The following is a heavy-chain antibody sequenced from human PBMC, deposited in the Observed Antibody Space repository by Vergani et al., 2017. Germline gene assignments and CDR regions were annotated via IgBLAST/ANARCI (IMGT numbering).Heavy chain of an antibody. V-gene: IGHV4-59*01. CDR3: ARDNSLRITCGGVIVTGAFDI. CDR2: IYYRGST. Sequence: QVQLQESGPGLVKPSETLSLTCTVSGGSISSYYWSWIRQPPGKGLGWIGYIYYRGSTNYNPSLKSRVTISVDTSKNQFSLKLSSVTAAETAVYYCARDNSLRITCGGVIVTGAFDIWGQGRMVTVSS. D-gene: IGHD3-16*02. J-gene: IGHJ3*02. CDR1: GGSISSYY.